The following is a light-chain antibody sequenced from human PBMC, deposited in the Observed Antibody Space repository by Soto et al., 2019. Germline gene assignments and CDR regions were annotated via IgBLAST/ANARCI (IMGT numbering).Light chain of an antibody. CDR3: SSFSSSSTPYV. Sequence: QSVLTQPASVSGSPGQSITISCTGTSTDVGGYKYVSWYQQHSGTAPKLMIFEVNDRPSGVSDRFSGSKSGNTASLTISGLQPEDEADYYCSSFSSSSTPYVFGTGTKVTVL. CDR1: STDVGGYKY. J-gene: IGLJ1*01. V-gene: IGLV2-14*01. CDR2: EVN.